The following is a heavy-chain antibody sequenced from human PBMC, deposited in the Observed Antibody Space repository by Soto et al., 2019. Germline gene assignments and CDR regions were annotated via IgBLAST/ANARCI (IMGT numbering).Heavy chain of an antibody. CDR3: ARDPDGGQWLFNY. CDR1: GFTFTTYA. CDR2: VSSDGTNK. V-gene: IGHV3-33*01. J-gene: IGHJ4*02. D-gene: IGHD6-19*01. Sequence: QVQLVESGGGVVQPGTSLRLSCAASGFTFTTYAMNWVRQAPGQGLEWVAMVSSDGTNKNYADSVKGRFTVSRGNSKITLWLQMYRLRDEDTAVYYCARDPDGGQWLFNYWGQGSLVTVSS.